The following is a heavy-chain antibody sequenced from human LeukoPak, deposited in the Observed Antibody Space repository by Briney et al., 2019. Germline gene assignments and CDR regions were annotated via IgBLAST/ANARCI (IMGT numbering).Heavy chain of an antibody. J-gene: IGHJ4*02. CDR1: GGSFSGYY. V-gene: IGHV4-34*01. CDR2: INHSGST. D-gene: IGHD6-19*01. Sequence: SETLSLTCAVYGGSFSGYYWSWIRQPPGKGLEWIGEINHSGSTNYNPSLKSRVTISVGTSKNQFSLKLSSVTAADTAVYYCARGVAVAGIDYWGQGTLVTVSS. CDR3: ARGVAVAGIDY.